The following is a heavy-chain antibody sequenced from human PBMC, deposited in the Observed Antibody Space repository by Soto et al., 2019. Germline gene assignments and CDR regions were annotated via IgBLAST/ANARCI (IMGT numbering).Heavy chain of an antibody. J-gene: IGHJ4*02. Sequence: QVQLQQWGAGLLKPSETLSLTCAVYGGSFSGYYWSWIRQPPGKGLEWIGEINHSGSTNYNPSLKSRVTISVDTSKNLFSLKLSSVTAADTAVYYCARLPSGIAAAGNDYWGQGTLVTVSS. V-gene: IGHV4-34*01. CDR2: INHSGST. CDR3: ARLPSGIAAAGNDY. CDR1: GGSFSGYY. D-gene: IGHD6-13*01.